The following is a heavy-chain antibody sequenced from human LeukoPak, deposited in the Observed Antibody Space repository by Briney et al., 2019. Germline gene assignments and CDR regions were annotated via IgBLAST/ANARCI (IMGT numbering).Heavy chain of an antibody. CDR2: IYYSGST. D-gene: IGHD1-26*01. Sequence: SETLSLTCTVSGGSISSSSYYWGWIRQPPGKGLEWIGSIYYSGSTYYNPSLKSPVTISVDTSKNQFSLKLNSVTAADTAVYYCARMRVGPTYYFDYWGQGTLVTVSS. V-gene: IGHV4-39*01. J-gene: IGHJ4*02. CDR1: GGSISSSSYY. CDR3: ARMRVGPTYYFDY.